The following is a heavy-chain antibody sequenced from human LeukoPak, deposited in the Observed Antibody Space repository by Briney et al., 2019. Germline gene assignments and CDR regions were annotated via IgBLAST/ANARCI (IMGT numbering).Heavy chain of an antibody. Sequence: SVKVSCKASGGTFISYAISWVRQAPGQGREWMGGIIPIFGTANYAQKFQGRVTITADQSTSTAYMELSSLRSEDTAVYYCARGLVPASYYYMDVWGKGTTVTVSS. CDR2: IIPIFGTA. J-gene: IGHJ6*03. D-gene: IGHD2-2*01. V-gene: IGHV1-69*13. CDR1: GGTFISYA. CDR3: ARGLVPASYYYMDV.